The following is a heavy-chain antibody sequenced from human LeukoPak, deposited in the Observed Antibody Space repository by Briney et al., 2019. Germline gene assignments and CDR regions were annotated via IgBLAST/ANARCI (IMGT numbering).Heavy chain of an antibody. J-gene: IGHJ3*02. V-gene: IGHV4-59*01. Sequence: SETLSLTCTVSGGSISSYYWSWIRQPPGKGLEWIGYIYYSGSTNYNPSPKSRVTISVDTSKNQFSLKLSSVTAADTAVYYCARTGVGDAFDIRGQGTMVTVSS. CDR1: GGSISSYY. CDR2: IYYSGST. D-gene: IGHD3-3*01. CDR3: ARTGVGDAFDI.